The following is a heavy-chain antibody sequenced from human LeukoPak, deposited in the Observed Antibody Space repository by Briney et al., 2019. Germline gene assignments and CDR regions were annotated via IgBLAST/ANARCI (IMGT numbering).Heavy chain of an antibody. CDR3: ARGGLTGMIVVVIDY. J-gene: IGHJ4*02. D-gene: IGHD3-22*01. Sequence: ASVKVSCKASGGTFSSYAISWVRQAPGQGLEWMGWINPNSGGTNYAQKFQGRVTMTRDTSISTAYMELSRLRSDDTAVYYCARGGLTGMIVVVIDYWGQGTLVTVSS. CDR2: INPNSGGT. CDR1: GGTFSSYA. V-gene: IGHV1-2*02.